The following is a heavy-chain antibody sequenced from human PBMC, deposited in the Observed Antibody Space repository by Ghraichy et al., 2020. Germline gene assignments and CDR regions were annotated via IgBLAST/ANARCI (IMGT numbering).Heavy chain of an antibody. CDR3: AKDLRGYSYSYYYGMDV. CDR1: GFTFSSYG. V-gene: IGHV3-30*02. J-gene: IGHJ6*01. CDR2: IRYDGSNK. D-gene: IGHD5-18*01. Sequence: GGSLRLSCAASGFTFSSYGMHWVRQAPGKGLEWVAFIRYDGSNKYYADSVKGRFTISRDNSKNTLYLQMNSLKAEDTAVYYCAKDLRGYSYSYYYGMDVGGQGTTVTVSS.